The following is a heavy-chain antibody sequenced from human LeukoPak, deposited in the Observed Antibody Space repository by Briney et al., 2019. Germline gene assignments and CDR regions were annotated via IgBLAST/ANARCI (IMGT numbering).Heavy chain of an antibody. J-gene: IGHJ4*02. CDR2: IWYDGSNK. D-gene: IGHD3-22*01. CDR1: GFTFSSYG. Sequence: GRSLRLSCAASGFTFSSYGMHWVRQAPGKGLEWVAVIWYDGSNKYYADSVKGRFTISRVNSKNTLYLQMNSLRAEDTAVYYCARDFEAYYYDSSGYYAGFDYWGQGTLVTVSS. V-gene: IGHV3-33*01. CDR3: ARDFEAYYYDSSGYYAGFDY.